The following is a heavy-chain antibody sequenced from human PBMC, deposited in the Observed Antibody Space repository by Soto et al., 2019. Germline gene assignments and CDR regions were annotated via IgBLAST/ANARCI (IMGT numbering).Heavy chain of an antibody. CDR3: ARDTYYDSSGYYYGY. CDR2: ISGSGSST. J-gene: IGHJ4*02. V-gene: IGHV3-23*01. Sequence: GGSLRLSCAASGFTFSSYAMSWVRQAPGKGLEWVSAISGSGSSTYYADSVKGRFTISRDNAKNSLYLQMNSLRAEDTAVYYCARDTYYDSSGYYYGYWGQGTLVTVSS. CDR1: GFTFSSYA. D-gene: IGHD3-22*01.